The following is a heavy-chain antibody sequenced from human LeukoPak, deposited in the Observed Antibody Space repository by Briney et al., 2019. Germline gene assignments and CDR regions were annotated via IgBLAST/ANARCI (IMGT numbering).Heavy chain of an antibody. CDR1: GFGFGSYN. Sequence: PGGSLRLSCAASGFGFGSYNMYWVRQAPGKGLEWVTLISFDGNDKKYADSVKGRFTISRDNSKNSLYLQMSSLRTEDTALYYCAKDNDYGGNSGYFDLWGRGTLLTVSS. CDR2: ISFDGNDK. CDR3: AKDNDYGGNSGYFDL. J-gene: IGHJ2*01. D-gene: IGHD4-23*01. V-gene: IGHV3-30*18.